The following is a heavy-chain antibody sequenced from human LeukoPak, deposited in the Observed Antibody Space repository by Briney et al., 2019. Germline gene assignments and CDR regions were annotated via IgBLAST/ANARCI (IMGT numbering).Heavy chain of an antibody. CDR2: INHSGST. CDR1: GGSFSGYY. V-gene: IGHV4-34*01. CDR3: ARGRATIITMVRGVIDY. D-gene: IGHD3-10*01. J-gene: IGHJ4*02. Sequence: SETLSLTCAVYGGSFSGYYWSWIRQPPGKGLEWIGEINHSGSTNYNPSLKSRVTISVDTSKNQFSLKLSSVTAADTAVYYCARGRATIITMVRGVIDYWGQGTLVTVSS.